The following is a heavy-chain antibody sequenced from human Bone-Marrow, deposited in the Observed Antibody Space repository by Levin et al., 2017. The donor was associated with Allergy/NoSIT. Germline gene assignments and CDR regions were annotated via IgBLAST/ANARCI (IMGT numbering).Heavy chain of an antibody. V-gene: IGHV3-30*18. CDR1: GFTFRSDG. D-gene: IGHD2-15*01. J-gene: IGHJ4*02. CDR2: ISYDANTK. Sequence: GGSLRLSCAASGFTFRSDGMHWVRQAPGKGLEWLSFISYDANTKYYGDSVRGRFTISRDNSKNTLYLQMNSLRAEDTAIYYCAKAPLGYCSGVRCYPLDSWGQGTLVTVSS. CDR3: AKAPLGYCSGVRCYPLDS.